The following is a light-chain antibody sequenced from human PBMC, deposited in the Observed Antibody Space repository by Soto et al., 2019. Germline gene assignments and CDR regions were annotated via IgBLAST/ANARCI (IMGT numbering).Light chain of an antibody. V-gene: IGLV2-23*02. Sequence: QSVLTQPASVSGSPGQSITISCAGTSSGVGNYNLVSWYQHHPGKAPKLMIYEVTKRPSGVSNRFSASKSGNTASLTISGLQAEDEADYYCCSYAGSSTSMLFGGGTKVTVL. CDR2: EVT. CDR1: SSGVGNYNL. J-gene: IGLJ2*01. CDR3: CSYAGSSTSML.